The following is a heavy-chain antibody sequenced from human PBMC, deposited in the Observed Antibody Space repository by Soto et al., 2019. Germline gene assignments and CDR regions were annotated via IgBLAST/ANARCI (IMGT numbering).Heavy chain of an antibody. CDR2: IIPILGIA. CDR1: GGTFSSYT. Sequence: QVQLVQSGAEVKKPGSSVKVSCKASGGTFSSYTISRVRQAPGQGLEWMGRIIPILGIANYAQKFQGRVTITADKSTSTAYMELSSLRSEDTAVYYCARDSDTAMVYYYGMDVWGQGTTVTVSS. V-gene: IGHV1-69*08. CDR3: ARDSDTAMVYYYGMDV. D-gene: IGHD5-18*01. J-gene: IGHJ6*02.